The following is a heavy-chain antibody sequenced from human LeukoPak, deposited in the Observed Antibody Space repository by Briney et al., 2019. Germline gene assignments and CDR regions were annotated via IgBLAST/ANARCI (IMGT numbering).Heavy chain of an antibody. Sequence: PSQTLSLTCTVSGGSIGSGTYYWTWIRQPAGKGLEWIGRIYTSGNTNYNPSLKSRVTISIDTSNNQFSLKLSSVTAADTAVYYCARSSTHRFDPWGQGTLVTVSS. D-gene: IGHD2-15*01. CDR2: IYTSGNT. J-gene: IGHJ5*02. V-gene: IGHV4-61*02. CDR3: ARSSTHRFDP. CDR1: GGSIGSGTYY.